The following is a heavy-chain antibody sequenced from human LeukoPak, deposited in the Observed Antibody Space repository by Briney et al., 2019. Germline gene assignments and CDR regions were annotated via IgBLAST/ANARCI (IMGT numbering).Heavy chain of an antibody. CDR2: IGTAGDP. V-gene: IGHV3-13*05. CDR1: GFTFSNYD. J-gene: IGHJ4*02. D-gene: IGHD3-9*01. Sequence: GGSLRLSCAASGFTFSNYDIHWVRQATGKGLEWVSGIGTAGDPYYTGSVRGRFTISRDNSHNTLYLQMNSLRAEDTAGYYCARHFTTGSIDHWGQGNLVTVSS. CDR3: ARHFTTGSIDH.